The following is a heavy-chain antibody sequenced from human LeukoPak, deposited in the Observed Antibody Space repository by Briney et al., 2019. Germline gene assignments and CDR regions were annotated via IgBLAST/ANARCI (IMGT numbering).Heavy chain of an antibody. J-gene: IGHJ4*02. Sequence: SQTLSLTCAISGDSVSSNSGAWNWIRQSPSRGLEWLGRTYYRSKWYNDYALSVKSRMAINPDTSKNQFSLQLSSVTPEDTAVYYCARVGDGPKPHFDSWGQGTLVTVSS. D-gene: IGHD5-24*01. CDR3: ARVGDGPKPHFDS. CDR1: GDSVSSNSGA. V-gene: IGHV6-1*01. CDR2: TYYRSKWYN.